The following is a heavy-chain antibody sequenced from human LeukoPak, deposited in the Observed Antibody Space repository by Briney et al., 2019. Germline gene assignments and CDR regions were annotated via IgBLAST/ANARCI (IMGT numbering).Heavy chain of an antibody. D-gene: IGHD4-23*01. Sequence: GGSLRLSCAASGFTFSNYDMSWVRQATGEGLQWVSAISGGGGNTYNADSVKGRFTISRDNSKNTLYLQMNSLRAEDTAVYYCAKGRCGGESGYFDYWGQGTLVTVSS. V-gene: IGHV3-23*01. CDR2: ISGGGGNT. CDR1: GFTFSNYD. J-gene: IGHJ4*02. CDR3: AKGRCGGESGYFDY.